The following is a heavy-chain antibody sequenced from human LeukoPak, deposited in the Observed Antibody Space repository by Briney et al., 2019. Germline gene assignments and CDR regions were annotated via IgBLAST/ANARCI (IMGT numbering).Heavy chain of an antibody. CDR1: GGSISSYY. V-gene: IGHV4-4*07. CDR3: ARDRGRSYGSFDY. Sequence: SETLSLTCTVSGGSISSYYWSWIRQPAGKGLEWIGRVYTDGTTSYNPSLKSRVTMSVDTSKNQFSLNLNSVTAADTAMYYCARDRGRSYGSFDYWGQGTLVTVSS. CDR2: VYTDGTT. D-gene: IGHD5-18*01. J-gene: IGHJ4*02.